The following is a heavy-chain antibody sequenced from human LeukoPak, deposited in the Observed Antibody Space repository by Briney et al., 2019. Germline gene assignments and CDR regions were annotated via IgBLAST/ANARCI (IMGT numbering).Heavy chain of an antibody. V-gene: IGHV4-38-2*02. CDR3: AGVLGYCSGGSCYGSGWFDP. J-gene: IGHJ5*02. D-gene: IGHD2-15*01. CDR2: IYHSGST. CDR1: DYSITTAYY. Sequence: SETLSLTCTVSDYSITTAYYWGWIRQPPGKGLEWIGSIYHSGSTYYNPSLKSRVTISVDTSKNQFSLKLSSVTAADTAVYYCAGVLGYCSGGSCYGSGWFDPWGQGTLVTVSS.